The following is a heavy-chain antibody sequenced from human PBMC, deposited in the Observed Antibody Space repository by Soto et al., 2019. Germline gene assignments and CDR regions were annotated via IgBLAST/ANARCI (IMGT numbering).Heavy chain of an antibody. V-gene: IGHV3-30-3*01. CDR3: ARDRVPITMIVGGTVDV. CDR1: GFTFSSYA. D-gene: IGHD3-22*01. CDR2: ISYDGSNK. J-gene: IGHJ6*02. Sequence: VGSLRLSCAASGFTFSSYAMHWARQAPGKGLEWVAVISYDGSNKYYADSAKGRFTISRDNSKNTLYLQMNSLRAEDTAVYYCARDRVPITMIVGGTVDVWGQGTTVTVSS.